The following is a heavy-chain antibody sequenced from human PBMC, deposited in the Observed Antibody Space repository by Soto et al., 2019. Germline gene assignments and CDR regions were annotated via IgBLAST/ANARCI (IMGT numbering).Heavy chain of an antibody. CDR1: GGSISRGSYS. D-gene: IGHD2-21*02. J-gene: IGHJ5*02. V-gene: IGHV4-30-2*01. CDR3: ARVAYCGGDCYRGFDP. CDR2: IYHSGST. Sequence: QLQLQESGSGLVKPSQTLSLTCAVSGGSISRGSYSWGWLRQPPGKGLEWIGYIYHSGSTYYNPSLKSRVTISVDRSKNQFSLKLSSVTAADTAVYYCARVAYCGGDCYRGFDPWGQGTLVTVSS.